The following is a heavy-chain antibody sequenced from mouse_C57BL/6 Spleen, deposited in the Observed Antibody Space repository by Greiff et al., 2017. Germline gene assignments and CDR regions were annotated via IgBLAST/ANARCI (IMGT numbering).Heavy chain of an antibody. V-gene: IGHV1-82*01. J-gene: IGHJ3*01. CDR3: ARGDASFSY. CDR2: IYPGDGDT. CDR1: GYAFRSAW. Sequence: VQLQQSGPELVKPGASVKISCKASGYAFRSAWMNWVKQRPGKGLEWIGRIYPGDGDTNYNGKFKGKATLTADKSSSTAYMQLSSLTSEDSAVYFCARGDASFSYWGQGTLVTVSA.